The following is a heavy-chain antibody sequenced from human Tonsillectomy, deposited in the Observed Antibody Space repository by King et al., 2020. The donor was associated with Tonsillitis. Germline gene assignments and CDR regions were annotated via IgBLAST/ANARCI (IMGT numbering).Heavy chain of an antibody. V-gene: IGHV4-4*02. Sequence: QLQESGPGLVKPSGTLSLTCGVSGGSINSRDWWSWVRQPPGKGLEWIGEVYHSGLTHYNPSLKSRVTISLDNSKNHFSLNLSSVTAADTAVYYCARDRDGYNNGGGAFDVWGQGTMVSVSS. CDR3: ARDRDGYNNGGGAFDV. CDR1: GGSINSRDW. J-gene: IGHJ3*01. D-gene: IGHD5-24*01. CDR2: VYHSGLT.